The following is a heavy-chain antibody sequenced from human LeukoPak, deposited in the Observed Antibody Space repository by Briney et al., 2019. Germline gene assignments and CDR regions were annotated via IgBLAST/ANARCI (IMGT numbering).Heavy chain of an antibody. Sequence: PSETLSLTCAVYGGSFSGYYWSWIRQPPGKGLEWIGEINHSGSTNYNPSLKSRVTISVDTSKNQFSLKLSSVTAADTAVYYCARSDDSSGYQYYYYYYMDVWGKGTTVTVSS. V-gene: IGHV4-34*01. CDR3: ARSDDSSGYQYYYYYYMDV. D-gene: IGHD3-22*01. CDR2: INHSGST. J-gene: IGHJ6*03. CDR1: GGSFSGYY.